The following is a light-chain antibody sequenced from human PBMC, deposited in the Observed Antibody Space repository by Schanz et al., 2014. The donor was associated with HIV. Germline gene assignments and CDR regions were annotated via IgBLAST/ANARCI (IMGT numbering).Light chain of an antibody. Sequence: DIQMTQSPSAMSASVGDRVTITCRASQDIRNHLAWFQQKPGKVPQRLIYAASTLQSGVPSRFSGSGSGTDFTLTISCLQSEDFGNYYCQQYYNSPRTFGQGTTVEIK. CDR2: AAS. CDR3: QQYYNSPRT. V-gene: IGKV1-17*03. CDR1: QDIRNH. J-gene: IGKJ1*01.